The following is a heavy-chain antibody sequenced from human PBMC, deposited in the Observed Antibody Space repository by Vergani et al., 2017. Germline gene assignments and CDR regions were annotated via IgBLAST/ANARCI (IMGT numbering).Heavy chain of an antibody. CDR2: IDPSDSYT. V-gene: IGHV5-10-1*03. Sequence: EVQLVQSGAEVKKPGESLRISCKGSGYSFTSYWISWVRQMPGKGLEWMGRIDPSDSYTNYSPSFQGHVTISADKSISTAYLQWSSLKASDTAMYYCARDLGNSGYDSYWFDPWGQGTLVTVSS. CDR1: GYSFTSYW. CDR3: ARDLGNSGYDSYWFDP. J-gene: IGHJ5*02. D-gene: IGHD5-12*01.